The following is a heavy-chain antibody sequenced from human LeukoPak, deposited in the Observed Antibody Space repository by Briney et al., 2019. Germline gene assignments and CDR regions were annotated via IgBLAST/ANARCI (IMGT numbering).Heavy chain of an antibody. V-gene: IGHV4-39*07. J-gene: IGHJ4*02. CDR1: GGSISSSNDY. CDR3: ARPQYSSSSFGY. Sequence: PSETLSLTCTVSGGSISSSNDYWGWIRQPPGKGPEWIGSIYSSGSTNYNPSLKSRVTISVDTSKNQFSLKLSSVTAADTAVYYCARPQYSSSSFGYWGQGTLVTVSS. D-gene: IGHD6-13*01. CDR2: IYSSGST.